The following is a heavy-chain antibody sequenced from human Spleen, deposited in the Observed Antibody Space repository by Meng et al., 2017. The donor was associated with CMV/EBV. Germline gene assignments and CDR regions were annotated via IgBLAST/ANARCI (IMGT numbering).Heavy chain of an antibody. D-gene: IGHD4-17*01. CDR3: ARRSRYGDF. CDR2: ISSGGRTI. Sequence: GESLKISCAASGFTFSDYYMTWIRQAPGKGLEWVSYISSGGRTIYYADSVKGRFTVSRDNAKNSLYLQMNSLRAEDTAVYYCARRSRYGDFWGQGTLVTVSS. CDR1: GFTFSDYY. J-gene: IGHJ4*02. V-gene: IGHV3-11*04.